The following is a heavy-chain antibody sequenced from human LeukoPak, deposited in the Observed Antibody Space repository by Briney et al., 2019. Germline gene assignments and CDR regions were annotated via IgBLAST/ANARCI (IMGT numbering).Heavy chain of an antibody. CDR1: GFTFSRYA. CDR2: ISGSGGST. CDR3: AKDLGYCSSTSCPWYFDY. Sequence: GGSLRLSCAASGFTFSRYAMHWVRQAPGKGLEWVSAISGSGGSTYYADSVKGRFTISRDNSKNTLYLQMNSLRAEDTAVYYCAKDLGYCSSTSCPWYFDYWGQGTLVTVSS. J-gene: IGHJ4*02. D-gene: IGHD2-2*01. V-gene: IGHV3-23*01.